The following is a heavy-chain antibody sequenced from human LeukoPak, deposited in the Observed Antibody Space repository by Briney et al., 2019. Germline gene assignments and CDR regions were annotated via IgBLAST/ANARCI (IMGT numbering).Heavy chain of an antibody. CDR2: INGGNGDT. CDR1: GYTLSNSA. J-gene: IGHJ5*02. V-gene: IGHV1-3*01. CDR3: ARGVSGYDFWSGYYERRNWFDP. D-gene: IGHD3-3*01. Sequence: ASVKVSCKASGYTLSNSAIHWVRQAPGQRLEWMGWINGGNGDTKSSQKFQGRVTMTRNTSISTAYMELSSLRSEDTAVYYCARGVSGYDFWSGYYERRNWFDPWGQGTLVTVSS.